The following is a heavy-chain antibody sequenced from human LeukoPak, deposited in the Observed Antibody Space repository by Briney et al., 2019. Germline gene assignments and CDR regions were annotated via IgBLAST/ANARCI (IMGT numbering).Heavy chain of an antibody. J-gene: IGHJ3*02. CDR2: ISYDGTND. Sequence: GGSLRLSCAASGFTFSTYGIHWVRQAPGKGLEWVAVISYDGTNDNYADSVKGRFSISRDNSKNTLYLQMNSLKVEDTAIYYCAKARALVVSASPDAFDIWGQGTMVTVSS. D-gene: IGHD2-15*01. CDR3: AKARALVVSASPDAFDI. V-gene: IGHV3-30*18. CDR1: GFTFSTYG.